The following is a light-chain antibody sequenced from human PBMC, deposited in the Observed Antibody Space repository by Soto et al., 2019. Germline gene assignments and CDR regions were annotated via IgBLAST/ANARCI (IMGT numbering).Light chain of an antibody. CDR3: HQCGNSWWT. CDR1: HTVSSTY. CDR2: GAS. J-gene: IGKJ1*01. Sequence: EIVLTQPPGPLALSPGERATLSCRASHTVSSTYLVWYQQKPGQAPRLLIYGASNRAPGISDRFSGSGSGTDFTLTISRLEPEDFAVYYCHQCGNSWWTFGQGTKVEIK. V-gene: IGKV3-20*01.